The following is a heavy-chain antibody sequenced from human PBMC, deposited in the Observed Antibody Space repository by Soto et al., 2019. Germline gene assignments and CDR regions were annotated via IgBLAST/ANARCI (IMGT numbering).Heavy chain of an antibody. CDR1: GESFSGYY. V-gene: IGHV4-34*01. CDR2: IYHSGST. J-gene: IGHJ4*02. CDR3: ARVPYDYGDYPWYFDY. D-gene: IGHD4-17*01. Sequence: SETLSLTCAVYGESFSGYYWSWIRQPPGKGLEWIGEIYHSGSTNYNPSLKSRVTISVDKSKNQFSLKLSSVTAADTAVYYCARVPYDYGDYPWYFDYWGQGTLVTVSS.